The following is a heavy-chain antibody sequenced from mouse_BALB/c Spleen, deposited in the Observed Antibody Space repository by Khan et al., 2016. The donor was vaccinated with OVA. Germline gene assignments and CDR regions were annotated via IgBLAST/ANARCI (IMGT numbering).Heavy chain of an antibody. CDR3: ARSAK. CDR2: IDSNGGST. V-gene: IGHV5-6-3*01. CDR1: RFSISSDG. D-gene: IGHD1-3*01. J-gene: IGHJ2*01. Sequence: EVQLVESGGGLVQPCRSLKRSCAVSRFSISSDGMSSVLQTLHKNLELVATIDSNGGSTDYPHSVKRRITISRDKAKNPLFLQMPSLKSEDTAMYYSARSAKWGQGTTLTGSS.